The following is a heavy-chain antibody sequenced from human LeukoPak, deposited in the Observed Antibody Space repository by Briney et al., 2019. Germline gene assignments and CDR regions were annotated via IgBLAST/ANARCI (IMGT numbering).Heavy chain of an antibody. J-gene: IGHJ3*02. V-gene: IGHV3-15*07. Sequence: GGSLRLSCAASGFTFSSYSMNWVRQAPGKGLEWVGRIKSKTDGGTTDYAAPVKGRFTISRDDSKNTLYLQMNSLKTEDTAVYYCTTEGDFAAFDIWGQGTMVTVSS. CDR3: TTEGDFAAFDI. D-gene: IGHD2-21*01. CDR1: GFTFSSYS. CDR2: IKSKTDGGTT.